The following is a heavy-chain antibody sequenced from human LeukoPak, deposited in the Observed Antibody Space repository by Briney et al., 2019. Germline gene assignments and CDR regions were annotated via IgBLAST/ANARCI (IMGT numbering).Heavy chain of an antibody. CDR3: ARGPFAGYSSGWYRV. D-gene: IGHD6-19*01. J-gene: IGHJ4*02. Sequence: PSETLSLTCAVYGGSFSGYYWSWLRQPPGKGLEWIGEINHSGSTNYNPSLKSRVTISVDTSKNQFSLKLSSVTAADTAVYYCARGPFAGYSSGWYRVWGQGTLVTVSS. V-gene: IGHV4-34*01. CDR2: INHSGST. CDR1: GGSFSGYY.